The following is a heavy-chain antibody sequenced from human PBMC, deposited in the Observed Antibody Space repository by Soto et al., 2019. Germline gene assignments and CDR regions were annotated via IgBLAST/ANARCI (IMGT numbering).Heavy chain of an antibody. CDR2: TIPMFATA. CDR3: ARGLFGQQWLVGFDT. CDR1: GGSFSNYI. V-gene: IGHV1-69*13. Sequence: SVKVSCKASGGSFSNYIFAWVRQAHGQGLEWMGGTIPMFATAQYAQKLQGRVTITSDESTSTVYMDLTSLRSDDTAVYYCARGLFGQQWLVGFDTWGQGTLVTVSS. J-gene: IGHJ4*02. D-gene: IGHD6-19*01.